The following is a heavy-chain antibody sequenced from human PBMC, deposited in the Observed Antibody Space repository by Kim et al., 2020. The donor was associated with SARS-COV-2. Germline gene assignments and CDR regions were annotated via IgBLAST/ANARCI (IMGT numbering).Heavy chain of an antibody. CDR2: ISSSSSTI. Sequence: GGSLRLSCAASGFTFSSYSMNWVRQAPGKGLEWVSYISSSSSTIYYADSVKGRFTISRDNAKNSLYLQMNSLRDEDTAVYYCARDGNVLRYFDWLPHTTTNSYYYGMDVWGQGTTVTVSS. D-gene: IGHD3-9*01. CDR1: GFTFSSYS. CDR3: ARDGNVLRYFDWLPHTTTNSYYYGMDV. V-gene: IGHV3-48*02. J-gene: IGHJ6*02.